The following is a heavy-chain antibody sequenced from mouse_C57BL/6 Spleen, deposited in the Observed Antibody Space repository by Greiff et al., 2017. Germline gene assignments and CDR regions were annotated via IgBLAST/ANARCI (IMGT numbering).Heavy chain of an antibody. D-gene: IGHD2-14*01. J-gene: IGHJ3*01. V-gene: IGHV1-63*01. Sequence: QVQLQQSGAELVRPGTSVKMSCKASGYTFTNYWIGWAKQRPGHGLEWIGDIYPGAGYTNYNEKFKGKATLTADKSSSTAYMQVSSLTSEDSAIYCCARGEYDVAWFAYWGQGTLVTVSA. CDR3: ARGEYDVAWFAY. CDR1: GYTFTNYW. CDR2: IYPGAGYT.